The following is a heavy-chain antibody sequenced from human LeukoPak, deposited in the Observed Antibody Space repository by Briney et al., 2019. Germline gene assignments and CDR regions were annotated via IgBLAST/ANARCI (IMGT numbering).Heavy chain of an antibody. CDR2: ISHSGAT. CDR3: ARRSHASPAGYSPFFDS. J-gene: IGHJ4*02. CDR1: GFPFSSYT. V-gene: IGHV3-23*01. Sequence: GGSLRLSCAGSGFPFSSYTINWVRQGPGKGMEWASTISHSGATYYADSVKGRFTISRDNSKNTVFLLMNSLRAEDTALYFCARRSHASPAGYSPFFDSWGQGTLVTVSS. D-gene: IGHD6-13*01.